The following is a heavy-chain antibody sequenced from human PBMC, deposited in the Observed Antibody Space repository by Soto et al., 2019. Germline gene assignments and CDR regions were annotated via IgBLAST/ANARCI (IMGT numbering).Heavy chain of an antibody. CDR1: GFTFSSYW. Sequence: EVQLVESGGGLVQPGGSLRLSCAASGFTFSSYWMHWVRQAPGKGLVWVSRINSDGSSTSYADSVKGRFTISRDNAKNTLYLQMNSLRAEDTAVYYCARDRMSGYDFWSGYKTDAFDIWGQGTMVTVSS. V-gene: IGHV3-74*01. CDR2: INSDGSST. D-gene: IGHD3-3*01. CDR3: ARDRMSGYDFWSGYKTDAFDI. J-gene: IGHJ3*02.